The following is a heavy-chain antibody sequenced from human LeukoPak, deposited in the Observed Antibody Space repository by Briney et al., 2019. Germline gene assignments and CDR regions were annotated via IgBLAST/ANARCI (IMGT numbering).Heavy chain of an antibody. J-gene: IGHJ4*02. Sequence: GGSLRLSCAASGFTFSSYSMNWVRQAPGKGLEWVSAISGSGGSTYYADSVKGRFTFSRDNSKNTLYLQMNSLRAEDTAVYYCARHYDSSGYYYLDYWGQGTLVTVSS. V-gene: IGHV3-23*01. CDR2: ISGSGGST. CDR3: ARHYDSSGYYYLDY. D-gene: IGHD3-22*01. CDR1: GFTFSSYS.